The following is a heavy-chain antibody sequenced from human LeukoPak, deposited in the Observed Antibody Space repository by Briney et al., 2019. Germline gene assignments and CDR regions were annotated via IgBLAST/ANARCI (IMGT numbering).Heavy chain of an antibody. CDR3: ARDQIVVVPAAIGGGYYYYGMDV. J-gene: IGHJ6*02. CDR1: DGSLTGTY. V-gene: IGHV4-59*06. CDR2: IYYSGST. D-gene: IGHD2-2*02. Sequence: SETLSLTCSVSDGSLTGTYWSWIRQPPGKGLEWIGYIYYSGSTYYNPSLKSRVTISVDTSKNQFSLKLSSVTAADTAVYYCARDQIVVVPAAIGGGYYYYGMDVWGQGTTVTVSS.